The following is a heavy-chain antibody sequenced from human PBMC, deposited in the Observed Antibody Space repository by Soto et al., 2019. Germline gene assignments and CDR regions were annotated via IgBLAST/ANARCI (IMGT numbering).Heavy chain of an antibody. V-gene: IGHV1-69*02. CDR3: ARVPNWNDAYYYYGMDV. CDR1: GGTFSSYT. D-gene: IGHD1-1*01. J-gene: IGHJ6*02. Sequence: GASVKVSCKASGGTFSSYTISWVRQAPGQGLEWMGRIIPILGIANYAQKFQGRVTITADKSTSTAYMELSSLRSEDTAVYYCARVPNWNDAYYYYGMDVWGQGTTVTVSS. CDR2: IIPILGIA.